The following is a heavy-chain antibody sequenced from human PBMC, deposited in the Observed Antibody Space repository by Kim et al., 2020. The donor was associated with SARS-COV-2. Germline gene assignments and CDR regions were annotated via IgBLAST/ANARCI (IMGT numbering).Heavy chain of an antibody. V-gene: IGHV1-18*01. D-gene: IGHD2-2*01. CDR2: ISLYNDET. J-gene: IGHJ6*02. CDR1: GYTFTNYG. Sequence: ASVKVSCKASGYTFTNYGVSWVRQAPGQGLEWMGWISLYNDETKYAQRFQGRVTLTADTSTSTAYMELRSLRSDDTAVYYCARYASKYCSRTSCYSGYYYYGMDVWGQGTTVTVSS. CDR3: ARYASKYCSRTSCYSGYYYYGMDV.